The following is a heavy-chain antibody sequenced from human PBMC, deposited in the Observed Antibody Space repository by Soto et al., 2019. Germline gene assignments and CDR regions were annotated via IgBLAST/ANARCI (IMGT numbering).Heavy chain of an antibody. J-gene: IGHJ4*02. D-gene: IGHD2-21*01. CDR2: ISPRSNYR. Sequence: PGGSLRLSCAASGVSFSDHYMSWIRQAPGKGLEWLSYISPRSNYREYADSVKGRHTISRDNAKKSLFLQMNSLRAEDTGVYYCVRGGGGGQFDSWGQGTLVTVSS. V-gene: IGHV3-11*05. CDR1: GVSFSDHY. CDR3: VRGGGGGQFDS.